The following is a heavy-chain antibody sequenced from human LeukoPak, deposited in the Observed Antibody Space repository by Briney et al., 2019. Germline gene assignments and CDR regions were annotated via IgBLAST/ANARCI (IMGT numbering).Heavy chain of an antibody. CDR3: ARGRHSNYDWFDP. CDR1: GGSVSSYF. J-gene: IGHJ5*02. Sequence: SETLSLTCTVSGGSVSSYFWSWIRRPPGKGLEWIGYIDDSGNTKYNPSLKSQVSISIDKSKNQFSLKLSSVTAADTAMYYCARGRHSNYDWFDPWGQGTLVTVSS. D-gene: IGHD4-11*01. V-gene: IGHV4-59*02. CDR2: IDDSGNT.